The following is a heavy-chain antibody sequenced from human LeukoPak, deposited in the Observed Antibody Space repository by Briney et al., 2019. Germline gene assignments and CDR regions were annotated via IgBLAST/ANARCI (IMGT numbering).Heavy chain of an antibody. Sequence: PGGSLRLSCAASGFTFSSNWMHWVRHAPGKGLVWVSRINSDGSSTSYADSVKGRFTISRDNAKNTLYLQMNSLRAEDTAVYYCASLSMVTPFDYWGQGTLVTVSS. V-gene: IGHV3-74*01. CDR1: GFTFSSNW. CDR2: INSDGSST. J-gene: IGHJ4*02. D-gene: IGHD4-17*01. CDR3: ASLSMVTPFDY.